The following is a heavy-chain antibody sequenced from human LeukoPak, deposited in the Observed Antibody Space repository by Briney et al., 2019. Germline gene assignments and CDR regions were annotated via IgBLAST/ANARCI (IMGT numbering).Heavy chain of an antibody. CDR3: AKDIKERWLVRDYYYGMDV. J-gene: IGHJ6*02. CDR2: ISWNSGSI. Sequence: GGSLRLSCAASGLTVSSNYMSWVRQAPGKGLEWVSGISWNSGSIGYADSVKGRFTISRDNAKNSLYLQMNSLRAEDTALYYCAKDIKERWLVRDYYYGMDVWGQGTTVTVSS. V-gene: IGHV3-9*01. D-gene: IGHD6-19*01. CDR1: GLTVSSNY.